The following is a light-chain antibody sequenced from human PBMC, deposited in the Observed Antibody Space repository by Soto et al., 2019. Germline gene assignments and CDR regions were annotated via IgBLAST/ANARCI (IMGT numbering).Light chain of an antibody. CDR3: QQLNSYPLT. J-gene: IGKJ4*01. CDR2: AAS. V-gene: IGKV1-9*01. CDR1: QGISSH. Sequence: DLQLTQSPSFLSASVGDRVTITCRATQGISSHLAWYQGKPGKAPKLLIYAASTLQSGVPSRFSGSGSGTEFTLTISSLQPEDFATYYCQQLNSYPLTFGGGTKVEIK.